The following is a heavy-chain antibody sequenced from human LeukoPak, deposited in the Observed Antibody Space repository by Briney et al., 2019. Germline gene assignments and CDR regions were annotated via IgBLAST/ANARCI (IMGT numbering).Heavy chain of an antibody. CDR2: IYYSGST. V-gene: IGHV4-59*08. J-gene: IGHJ4*02. CDR1: GGSISSYY. CDR3: ARHTDIAPLSSLKY. D-gene: IGHD6-13*01. Sequence: SETLSLTCTVSGGSISSYYWSWIRQTPGKGLEWIGDIYYSGSTNYNPSLKSRVTISVDTSKNQFSLKLSSVTAADAAVYYCARHTDIAPLSSLKYWGQGTLATVSS.